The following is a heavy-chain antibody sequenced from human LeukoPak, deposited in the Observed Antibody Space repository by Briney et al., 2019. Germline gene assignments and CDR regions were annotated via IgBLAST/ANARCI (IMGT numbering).Heavy chain of an antibody. Sequence: ASVKVSCKASGYTFTGYYMHWVRQAPGQGLEWMGWINPNSGGTNYAQKFQGRVTMTRDTSISTAYMELSRLRSDDTAVYYCAAAHSGGKTGYFDYWGQGTLVTVSS. J-gene: IGHJ4*02. V-gene: IGHV1-2*02. CDR2: INPNSGGT. D-gene: IGHD2-15*01. CDR1: GYTFTGYY. CDR3: AAAHSGGKTGYFDY.